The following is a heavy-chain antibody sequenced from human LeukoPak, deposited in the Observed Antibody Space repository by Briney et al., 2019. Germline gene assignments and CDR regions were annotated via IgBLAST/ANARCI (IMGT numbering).Heavy chain of an antibody. V-gene: IGHV4-4*07. CDR1: GVSISSFC. J-gene: IGHJ4*02. CDR2: VCNSGNT. D-gene: IGHD2-2*01. CDR3: ARGEAVPAAMGDLFDY. Sequence: SETLSLTCTVSGVSISSFCWSWIRQHATKGLEWIGRVCNSGNTNYNPSLRSRVIMSIDTSKNQLSLDLSSVTAADTAVYHCARGEAVPAAMGDLFDYWGQGTLVTVSS.